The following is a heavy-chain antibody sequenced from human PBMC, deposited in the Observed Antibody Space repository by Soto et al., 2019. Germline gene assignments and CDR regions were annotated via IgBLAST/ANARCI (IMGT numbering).Heavy chain of an antibody. J-gene: IGHJ4*02. V-gene: IGHV1-18*01. Sequence: QVHLVQSGAEVKKPGASVKVSCKASGYTFTSYGITWVRQAPGQGLERMGWISAHNGNTYYAQKLQGRVIVTRDTSTITAYMELRSLRSDDTAVYYCARGRYGDYWGQGALVTVSS. D-gene: IGHD1-1*01. CDR3: ARGRYGDY. CDR1: GYTFTSYG. CDR2: ISAHNGNT.